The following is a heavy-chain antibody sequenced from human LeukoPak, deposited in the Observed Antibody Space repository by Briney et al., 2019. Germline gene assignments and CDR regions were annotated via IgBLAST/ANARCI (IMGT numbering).Heavy chain of an antibody. D-gene: IGHD6-6*01. J-gene: IGHJ3*02. CDR1: GFTFSSYA. CDR2: ITGSGGST. CDR3: AKVEQLVLGAFDI. Sequence: GGSLRLSCAASGFTFSSYAMSWVRQAPGKWLEWVSAITGSGGSTYYADSVKGRFTISRDNSKNTLYLQMNSLRAEDTAVYYCAKVEQLVLGAFDILGQGTMVTVSS. V-gene: IGHV3-23*01.